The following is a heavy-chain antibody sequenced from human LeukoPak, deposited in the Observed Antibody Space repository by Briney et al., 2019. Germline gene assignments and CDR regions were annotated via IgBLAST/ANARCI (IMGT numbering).Heavy chain of an antibody. CDR3: AKKGGSSGRYDYLDY. J-gene: IGHJ4*02. Sequence: GGSLRLSCAASGFTFSSYAMSWVRQAPGRGMERVAVISSDENTKFYADSVKGRFTVYRDNSKKTVWLQMNSLRAEDTAVYYCAKKGGSSGRYDYLDYWGQGTLVTVSS. CDR2: ISSDENTK. D-gene: IGHD6-19*01. CDR1: GFTFSSYA. V-gene: IGHV3-30-3*02.